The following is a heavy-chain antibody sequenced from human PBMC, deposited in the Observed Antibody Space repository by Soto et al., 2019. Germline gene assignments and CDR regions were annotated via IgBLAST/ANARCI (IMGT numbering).Heavy chain of an antibody. Sequence: QVQLVESGGGVVQPGRSLRLSCAASGFTFSSYGMHWVRQAPGKGLEWVAVISYDGSNKYYADSVKGRFTISRDNSKNTLYLQMNSLRAEDTAVYYCAKGHCSGGSCYLDYWGQGTLVTVSS. CDR1: GFTFSSYG. CDR3: AKGHCSGGSCYLDY. V-gene: IGHV3-30*18. D-gene: IGHD2-15*01. CDR2: ISYDGSNK. J-gene: IGHJ4*02.